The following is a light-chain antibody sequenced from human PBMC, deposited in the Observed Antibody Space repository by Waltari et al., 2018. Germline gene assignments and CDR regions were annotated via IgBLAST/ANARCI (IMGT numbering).Light chain of an antibody. CDR1: AASVSGHYN. J-gene: IGLJ3*02. Sequence: QTVVTTEPSFSVSPVGAVTLTFGFSAASVSGHYNTTWFQQTPGQAPRTLIYSTNTRSSGVSDRFSGSILGNKAALTITGAQANDESDYYCVLYVGGGSWVFGGGTKLTVL. CDR3: VLYVGGGSWV. CDR2: STN. V-gene: IGLV8-61*01.